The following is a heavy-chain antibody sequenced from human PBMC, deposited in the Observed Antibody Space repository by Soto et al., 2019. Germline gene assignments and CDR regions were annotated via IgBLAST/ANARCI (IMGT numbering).Heavy chain of an antibody. CDR1: GYTFTGYY. J-gene: IGHJ4*02. CDR2: INPNSGGT. V-gene: IGHV1-2*04. Sequence: ASVKVSCKASGYTFTGYYMHWVRQAPGQGLEWMGWINPNSGGTNYAQKFKGWVTMTRDTSISTAYMELSRLRSDDTAVYYCARDPQQSDSGSYGFDYWGQGTLVTVSS. D-gene: IGHD1-26*01. CDR3: ARDPQQSDSGSYGFDY.